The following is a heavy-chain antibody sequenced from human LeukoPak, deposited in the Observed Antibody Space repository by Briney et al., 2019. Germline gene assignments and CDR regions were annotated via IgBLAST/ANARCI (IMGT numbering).Heavy chain of an antibody. J-gene: IGHJ4*02. D-gene: IGHD2-2*01. V-gene: IGHV1-8*03. Sequence: ASVKVSCKVSGYTLTELSMHWVRQATGQGLEWMGWMNPNSGNTGYAQKFQGRVTITRNTSISTAYMELSSLRSEDTAVYYCARGVRVRGGYCSSTSCTYYFDYWGQGTLVTVSS. CDR1: GYTLTELS. CDR3: ARGVRVRGGYCSSTSCTYYFDY. CDR2: MNPNSGNT.